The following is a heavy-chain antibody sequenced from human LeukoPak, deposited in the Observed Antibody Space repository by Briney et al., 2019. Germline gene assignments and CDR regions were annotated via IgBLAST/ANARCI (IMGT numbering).Heavy chain of an antibody. Sequence: GGSLRLSCAASGLTVSSNYMSWVRQAPGKGLEWVSVIYSGGSTYYANSVKGRFTISRDNSKNTLYLQMNSLRAEDTAVYYCARYSSGDAFDIWGQGTMVTVSS. CDR1: GLTVSSNY. J-gene: IGHJ3*02. D-gene: IGHD6-25*01. CDR3: ARYSSGDAFDI. CDR2: IYSGGST. V-gene: IGHV3-53*01.